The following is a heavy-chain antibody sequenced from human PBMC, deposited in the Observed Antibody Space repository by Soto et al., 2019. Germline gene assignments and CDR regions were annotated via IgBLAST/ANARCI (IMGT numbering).Heavy chain of an antibody. V-gene: IGHV3-33*01. Sequence: GGSLRLSCAASGFTFSSYGMHWVRQAPGKGLEWVAVIGYDGSSKYYADSVKGRFTISRDNAKNTVHLQMNSLRVEDTAVYYCARDQPHNWFDPWGQGTLVTVSS. CDR1: GFTFSSYG. J-gene: IGHJ5*02. CDR2: IGYDGSSK. CDR3: ARDQPHNWFDP.